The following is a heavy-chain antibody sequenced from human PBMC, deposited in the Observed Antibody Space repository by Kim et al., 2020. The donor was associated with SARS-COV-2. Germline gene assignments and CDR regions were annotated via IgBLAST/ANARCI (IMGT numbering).Heavy chain of an antibody. J-gene: IGHJ4*02. CDR3: AKESTVAAGY. D-gene: IGHD6-13*01. Sequence: GGSLRLSCAASGFTVSDSNVTWVRQPPGKGLEWVSILFGNGSTFYADSVTGRFTLSRDISKNTLYLHMKGLRSEDTAVYYCAKESTVAAGYWGQGTLVTVSS. CDR1: GFTVSDSN. CDR2: LFGNGST. V-gene: IGHV3-66*03.